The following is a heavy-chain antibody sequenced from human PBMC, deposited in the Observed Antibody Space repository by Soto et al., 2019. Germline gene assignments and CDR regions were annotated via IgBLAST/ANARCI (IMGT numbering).Heavy chain of an antibody. J-gene: IGHJ4*02. Sequence: QVQLVESGGGLVKPGGSPRLSCAASGFTFSDYYMSWIRQAPGKGLEWVSYISSSSSYTNYADSVKGRFTISRDNAKNSLYLQMNSLRAEDTAVYYCARDLMVGATPGFETPGDYWGQGTLVTVSS. CDR2: ISSSSSYT. CDR3: ARDLMVGATPGFETPGDY. CDR1: GFTFSDYY. V-gene: IGHV3-11*06. D-gene: IGHD1-26*01.